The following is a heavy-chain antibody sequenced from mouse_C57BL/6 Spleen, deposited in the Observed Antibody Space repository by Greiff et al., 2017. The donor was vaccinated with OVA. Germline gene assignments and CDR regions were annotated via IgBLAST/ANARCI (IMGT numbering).Heavy chain of an antibody. CDR1: GYAFTNYL. J-gene: IGHJ1*03. D-gene: IGHD2-12*01. CDR3: ARWHYKDWYCDV. Sequence: QVQLQQSGAELVRPGTSVKVSCKASGYAFTNYLIEWVKQRPGQGLEWIGVINPGSGGTNYNEKFKGKATLTADKSSSTAYMQLSSLTSEDSAVYFCARWHYKDWYCDVWGTGTTVTVSS. CDR2: INPGSGGT. V-gene: IGHV1-54*01.